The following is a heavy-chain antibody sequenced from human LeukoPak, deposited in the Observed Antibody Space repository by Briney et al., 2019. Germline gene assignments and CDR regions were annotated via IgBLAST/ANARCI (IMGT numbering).Heavy chain of an antibody. CDR1: GFTFDDYS. CDR3: AKDRGGVDY. V-gene: IGHV3-43*01. CDR2: ISWDGGST. J-gene: IGHJ4*02. D-gene: IGHD3-16*01. Sequence: GGSLRLSCAASGFTFDDYSMHWVHQGPGKGLEWVSVISWDGGSTSYADSVKGRFTISRDNSKNSLYLQMNSLRSEDSALYYCAKDRGGVDYWGQGTLVTVSS.